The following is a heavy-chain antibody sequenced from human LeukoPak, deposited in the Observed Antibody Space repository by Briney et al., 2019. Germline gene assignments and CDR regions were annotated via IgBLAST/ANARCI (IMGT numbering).Heavy chain of an antibody. CDR3: ARGIQLWSYFDY. CDR2: IIPIFGTA. Sequence: SVKVSCKASGGTFISYAISWVRQAPGEGLEWMGGIIPIFGTANYAQKFQGRVTITAVEPTSTAYMEVSSLRSEDTAVYYCARGIQLWSYFDYWGQGTLVTVSS. CDR1: GGTFISYA. D-gene: IGHD5-18*01. V-gene: IGHV1-69*13. J-gene: IGHJ4*02.